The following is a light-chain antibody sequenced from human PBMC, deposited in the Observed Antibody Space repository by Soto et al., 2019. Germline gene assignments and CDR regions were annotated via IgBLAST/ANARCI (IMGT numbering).Light chain of an antibody. J-gene: IGLJ2*01. CDR3: CSYAGSSSDVV. Sequence: QSVLTQPASVSGSPGQSITISCTGTSSDVGSYNLVSWYQHHPGKAPKLMIFEGSERPSGVSNRFSGSQSGNTASLTISGLQAEDEADYYCCSYAGSSSDVVFGGGTKLTVL. CDR2: EGS. V-gene: IGLV2-23*01. CDR1: SSDVGSYNL.